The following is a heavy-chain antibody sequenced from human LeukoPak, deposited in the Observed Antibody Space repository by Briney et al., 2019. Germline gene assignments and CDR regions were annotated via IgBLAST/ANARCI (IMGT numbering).Heavy chain of an antibody. D-gene: IGHD3-22*01. V-gene: IGHV3-21*01. CDR2: ISSSSSYI. CDR3: ARGRAMIVEFDY. CDR1: GFTFSSYS. Sequence: GGSLRLSCAASGFTFSSYSMNWVRQAPGKGLEWVSSISSSSSYIYYADSVKGRFTISRDNAKNSLYLQMNSLRAEDTAVYYCARGRAMIVEFDYWGQETLVTVSS. J-gene: IGHJ4*02.